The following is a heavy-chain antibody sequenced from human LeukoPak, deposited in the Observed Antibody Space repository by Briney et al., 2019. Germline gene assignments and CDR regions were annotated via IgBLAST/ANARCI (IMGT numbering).Heavy chain of an antibody. CDR3: AKDALRAVPYYFDY. D-gene: IGHD3-10*01. J-gene: IGHJ4*02. V-gene: IGHV3-11*04. CDR2: IDSSGTI. CDR1: GFTFSDYF. Sequence: GGSLRLSCAASGFTFSDYFMSWIRQGPGKGLEWVSHIDSSGTIYYADSVKGRATISRDNAKNSLYLQMNSLRAEDTAVYYCAKDALRAVPYYFDYWGQGTLVTVSS.